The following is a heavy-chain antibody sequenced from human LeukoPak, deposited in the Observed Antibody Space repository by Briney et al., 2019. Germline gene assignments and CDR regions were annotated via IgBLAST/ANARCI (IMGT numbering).Heavy chain of an antibody. V-gene: IGHV1-18*01. Sequence: GASVKVSCKASGYTFTSYGISWVRQAPGQGLEWMGWISGYNGHTNYAEKLQGRVTMTRDTSTSTVYMELSSLRSEDTAVYYCARDKSRRWLQSGPFDIWGQGTMVTVSS. CDR3: ARDKSRRWLQSGPFDI. CDR2: ISGYNGHT. CDR1: GYTFTSYG. D-gene: IGHD5-24*01. J-gene: IGHJ3*02.